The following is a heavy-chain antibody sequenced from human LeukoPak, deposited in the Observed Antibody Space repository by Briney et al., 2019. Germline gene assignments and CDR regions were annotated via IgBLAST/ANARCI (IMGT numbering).Heavy chain of an antibody. CDR2: IDWDDDK. J-gene: IGHJ4*02. D-gene: IGHD1-26*01. CDR1: GFSLSTSGVC. Sequence: SGPTLVNPTQPVTLTCTFSGFSLSTSGVCVSWSRQPPGKALEWLARIDWDDDKYYSTSLKPRLNISNDTSKNQAVLTMTNMDPVDTAPYYCARNLGASPKIDFWGQGTLVTVSS. V-gene: IGHV2-70*11. CDR3: ARNLGASPKIDF.